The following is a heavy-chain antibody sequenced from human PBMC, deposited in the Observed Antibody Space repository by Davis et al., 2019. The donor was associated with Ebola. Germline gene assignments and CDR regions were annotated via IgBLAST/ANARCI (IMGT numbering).Heavy chain of an antibody. J-gene: IGHJ4*02. V-gene: IGHV1-69*04. D-gene: IGHD1-26*01. Sequence: ASSVNVSCKASGGPFSSPGISWVRQAPGQGLEWMGRIIHILGMTDYAQKFQGRVIITAEKSTNTAYMELHSLRSEDTALYYCAGDQGVGASRHDHWGQGSLVIVSS. CDR2: IIHILGMT. CDR1: GGPFSSPG. CDR3: AGDQGVGASRHDH.